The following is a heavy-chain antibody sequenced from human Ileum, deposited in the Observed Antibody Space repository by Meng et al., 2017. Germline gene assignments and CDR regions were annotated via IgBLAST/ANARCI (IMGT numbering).Heavy chain of an antibody. CDR1: GDSVSSNSAA. D-gene: IGHD1-26*01. CDR3: AKDGTSGGYLGLYY. J-gene: IGHJ4*02. CDR2: TYYRSKWYN. V-gene: IGHV6-1*01. Sequence: QVQLQQSGQGLVKDSQTLAISYHISGDSVSSNSAAWNWIRQSPSRGLEWLGRTYYRSKWYNDYAVSVKRRITINPGTSKNQFSLQLKSVTPEDTAVYYCAKDGTSGGYLGLYYWGKGTLVTVSS.